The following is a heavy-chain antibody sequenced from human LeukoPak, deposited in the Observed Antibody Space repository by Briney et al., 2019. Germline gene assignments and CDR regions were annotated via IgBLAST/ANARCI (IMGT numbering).Heavy chain of an antibody. J-gene: IGHJ4*02. CDR2: IIPVLGIT. D-gene: IGHD6-13*01. V-gene: IGHV1-69*04. CDR3: ARSGGFSGSWYVY. Sequence: SVKVSCKASGGTFSNYAINWVRQAPGQGLEWMGRIIPVLGITTYAQKFQGRVTIIADKSTSIAYMELSSLTSEDTAVYYCARSGGFSGSWYVYWGQGTLVTVFS. CDR1: GGTFSNYA.